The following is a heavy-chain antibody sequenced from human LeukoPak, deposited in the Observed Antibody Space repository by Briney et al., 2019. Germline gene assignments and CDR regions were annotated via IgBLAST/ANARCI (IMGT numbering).Heavy chain of an antibody. D-gene: IGHD2-15*01. J-gene: IGHJ4*02. V-gene: IGHV3-48*01. CDR2: ISSSSSTI. CDR3: ASTKLGLGIAAILHY. CDR1: GFTFSSYS. Sequence: PGGSLRLSCAASGFTFSSYSMNWVRQAPGKGLEWVSYISSSSSTIYYADSVKGRFTISRDNAKNSLYLQMNSLRAEDTAVYYCASTKLGLGIAAILHYWGQGTLVTVSS.